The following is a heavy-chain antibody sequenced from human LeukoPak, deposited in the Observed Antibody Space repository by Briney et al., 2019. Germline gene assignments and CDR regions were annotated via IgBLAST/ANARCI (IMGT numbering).Heavy chain of an antibody. V-gene: IGHV1-69*01. Sequence: SVKVSCKASGGTFSSSAFSWVRQAPGQGLEWMGGIIPIFGTSNYAQKFQGRVTITADESTSTAYMELSSLRSEDTAVYYCARDDGRYFDRLGHDAFDIWGQGTLVTVSS. CDR1: GGTFSSSA. J-gene: IGHJ3*02. CDR3: ARDDGRYFDRLGHDAFDI. CDR2: IIPIFGTS. D-gene: IGHD3-9*01.